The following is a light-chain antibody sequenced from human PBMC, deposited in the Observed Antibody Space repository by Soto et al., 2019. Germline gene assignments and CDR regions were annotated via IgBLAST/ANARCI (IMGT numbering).Light chain of an antibody. Sequence: EVVLTQSPGTLSLSPGESATLSCRASQSVISNFLAWYQQKPAQAPRLLIYDTSNRATDIPDRFSGSGSGTDFTLTISRLEPEDFAVYYCQQNGALPPTFGQGTKVEIK. CDR2: DTS. V-gene: IGKV3-20*01. CDR1: QSVISNF. CDR3: QQNGALPPT. J-gene: IGKJ1*01.